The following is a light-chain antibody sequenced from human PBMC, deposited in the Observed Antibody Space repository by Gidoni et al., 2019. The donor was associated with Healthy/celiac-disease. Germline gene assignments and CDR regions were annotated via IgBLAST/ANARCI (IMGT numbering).Light chain of an antibody. CDR2: DAS. V-gene: IGKV3-11*01. CDR1: QSVSSY. CDR3: QQRSNWPGGS. J-gene: IGKJ2*04. Sequence: EIVLTQSTATLSLSPGERATLSCRASQSVSSYLAWYQQKPGQAPRLLIYDASNRATGIPSRFSGSGSGTDFTLTISSLEPEDFAVYYCQQRSNWPGGSFGHGTKLEIK.